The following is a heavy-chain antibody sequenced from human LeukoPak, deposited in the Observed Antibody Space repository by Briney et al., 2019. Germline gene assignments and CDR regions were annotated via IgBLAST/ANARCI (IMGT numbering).Heavy chain of an antibody. CDR3: ATASAVGATHLAFYI. CDR2: FDPEDGET. V-gene: IGHV1-24*01. J-gene: IGHJ3*02. Sequence: ASVKVSCKVSGYTLTELSMHWVRQAPGKGLEWMGGFDPEDGETIYAQKFQGRVTMTEDTSTDTAYMELSSLRSEDTAVYYCATASAVGATHLAFYIWGQGTMGTVSS. CDR1: GYTLTELS. D-gene: IGHD1-26*01.